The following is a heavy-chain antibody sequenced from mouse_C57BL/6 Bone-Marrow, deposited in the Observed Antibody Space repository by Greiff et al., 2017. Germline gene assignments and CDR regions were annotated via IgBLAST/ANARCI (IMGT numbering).Heavy chain of an antibody. CDR1: GYTFTRYG. CDR2: IYPRSGNP. V-gene: IGHV1-81*01. Sequence: VQLQQSGAELARPGASVKLSCKASGYTFTRYGISWVKQSTGQGLEWIGEIYPRSGNPYYNEKFKGKATLTADKSSSTAYMELRSLTSEDSAVDFCARRRRGGPLFDYWGQGTTLTGSS. CDR3: ARRRRGGPLFDY. J-gene: IGHJ2*01.